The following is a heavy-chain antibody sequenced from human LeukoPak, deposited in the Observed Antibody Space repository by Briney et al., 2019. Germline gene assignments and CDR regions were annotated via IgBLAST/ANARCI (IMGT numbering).Heavy chain of an antibody. CDR3: AKGIGVGAKPLHFGY. Sequence: GGSLRLSCAASGFTFSSYGMHWVRQAPGKGLEWVAFIRYDGSNKYYADSVKGRFTISRDNSKNTLYLQMNSLRAEDTAVYYCAKGIGVGAKPLHFGYWGQGTLVTVSS. J-gene: IGHJ4*02. D-gene: IGHD6-19*01. V-gene: IGHV3-30*02. CDR2: IRYDGSNK. CDR1: GFTFSSYG.